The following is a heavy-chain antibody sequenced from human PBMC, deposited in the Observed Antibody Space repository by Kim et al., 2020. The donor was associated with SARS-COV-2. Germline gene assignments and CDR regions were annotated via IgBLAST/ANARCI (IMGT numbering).Heavy chain of an antibody. J-gene: IGHJ4*02. CDR2: INHSGST. Sequence: SETLSLTCAVYGGSFSGYYWSWIRQPPGKGLEWIGEINHSGSTNYNPSLKSRVTISVDTSKNQFSLKLSSVTAADTAVYYCARGRIRSIAVAVSFDYWGQGTLVTVSS. CDR1: GGSFSGYY. CDR3: ARGRIRSIAVAVSFDY. V-gene: IGHV4-34*01. D-gene: IGHD6-19*01.